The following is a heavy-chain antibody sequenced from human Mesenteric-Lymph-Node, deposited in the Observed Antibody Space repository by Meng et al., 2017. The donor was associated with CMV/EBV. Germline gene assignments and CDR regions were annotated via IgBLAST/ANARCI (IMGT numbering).Heavy chain of an antibody. CDR3: ASSRITMLRGVIKVGFSDY. CDR2: INTNTGSP. CDR1: TSYG. J-gene: IGHJ4*02. D-gene: IGHD3-10*01. V-gene: IGHV7-4-1*02. Sequence: TSYGMSCLRQAPGQGLEWMGWINTNTGSPTYAQGFRGRFVFSLDTSVSTAYLQISSLKAEDTAVYYCASSRITMLRGVIKVGFSDYWGQGTLVTVSS.